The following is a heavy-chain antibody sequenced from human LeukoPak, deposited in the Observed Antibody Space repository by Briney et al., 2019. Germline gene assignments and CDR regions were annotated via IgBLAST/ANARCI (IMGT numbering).Heavy chain of an antibody. D-gene: IGHD6-19*01. CDR1: GFTFSSYG. V-gene: IGHV3-23*01. Sequence: PGGSLRLSCAASGFTFSSYGMSWVRQAPGKGLEWVSAISGSGGSTYYADSVKGRFTISRDNSKNTLYLQMNSLRAEDTAVYYCAKDTIAVAGPNWFDPWGQGTLVTVSS. CDR2: ISGSGGST. J-gene: IGHJ5*02. CDR3: AKDTIAVAGPNWFDP.